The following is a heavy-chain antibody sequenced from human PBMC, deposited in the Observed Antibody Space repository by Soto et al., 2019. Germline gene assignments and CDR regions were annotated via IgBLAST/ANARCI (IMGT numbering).Heavy chain of an antibody. D-gene: IGHD6-19*01. Sequence: SETLSLTCAISGDIVSSNSAAWNWIRQSPSRGLEWLGRTYYRSKWYNDYAVSVKSRITINPDTSKNQFSLQLNSVTPEDTAVYYCARDRYSSGWSGGDYYCYGMDVWGQGTTVTVSS. J-gene: IGHJ6*02. CDR2: TYYRSKWYN. CDR1: GDIVSSNSAA. CDR3: ARDRYSSGWSGGDYYCYGMDV. V-gene: IGHV6-1*01.